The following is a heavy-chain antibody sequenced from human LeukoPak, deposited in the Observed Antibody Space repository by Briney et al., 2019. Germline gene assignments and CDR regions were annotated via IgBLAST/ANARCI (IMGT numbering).Heavy chain of an antibody. D-gene: IGHD3-10*01. CDR3: ARDGTYGPLDY. CDR2: ISWNSGSI. V-gene: IGHV3-9*01. Sequence: GRSLRLSCAASGFTFDDYAMHWVRQAPGKGLEWVSGISWNSGSIGYADSVKGRFTISRDNAKNSLYLQMNSLRAEDTAVYYCARDGTYGPLDYWGQGTLVTASS. CDR1: GFTFDDYA. J-gene: IGHJ4*02.